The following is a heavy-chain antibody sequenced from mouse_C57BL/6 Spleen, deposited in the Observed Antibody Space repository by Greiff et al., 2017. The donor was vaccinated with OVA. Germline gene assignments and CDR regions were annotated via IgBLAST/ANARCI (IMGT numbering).Heavy chain of an antibody. V-gene: IGHV1-59*01. Sequence: QVQLQQPGAELVRPGPSVKLSCKASGYTFTSYWMHWVKQRPGQGLEWIGVIDPSDSYTNYNQKFKGKATLTVDTSSSTAYMQLSSLTSEDSAVYYCARSEYSNYEYFDVWGTGTTVTVSS. CDR3: ARSEYSNYEYFDV. D-gene: IGHD2-5*01. CDR2: IDPSDSYT. J-gene: IGHJ1*03. CDR1: GYTFTSYW.